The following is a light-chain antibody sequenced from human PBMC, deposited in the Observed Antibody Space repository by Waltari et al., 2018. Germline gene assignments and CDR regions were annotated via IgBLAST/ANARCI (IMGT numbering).Light chain of an antibody. CDR2: SNN. Sequence: QSVLTQPPSASGTPGQRVTISCSGSSPNIGSNTLTWYQRPPGTAPKLRIYSNNQRPSGVPDRFSGSKSGTSASLAISGLQSEDEADYYCAAWDDSLNAHYVFGTGTKVTVL. J-gene: IGLJ1*01. CDR3: AAWDDSLNAHYV. V-gene: IGLV1-44*01. CDR1: SPNIGSNT.